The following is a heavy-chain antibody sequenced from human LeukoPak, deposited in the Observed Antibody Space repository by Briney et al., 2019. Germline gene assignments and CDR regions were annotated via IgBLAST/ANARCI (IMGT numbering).Heavy chain of an antibody. CDR1: GGSFSGYY. CDR3: ARWRRVRGVPVFDY. D-gene: IGHD3-10*01. CDR2: INHSGST. J-gene: IGHJ4*02. V-gene: IGHV4-34*01. Sequence: SETLSLTCAVYGGSFSGYYWSWIRQPPGKGLEWIGEINHSGSTNYNPSLKSRVTISVDTSKNQFSLKLSSVTAADTAVYYCARWRRVRGVPVFDYWGQGTLVTVSS.